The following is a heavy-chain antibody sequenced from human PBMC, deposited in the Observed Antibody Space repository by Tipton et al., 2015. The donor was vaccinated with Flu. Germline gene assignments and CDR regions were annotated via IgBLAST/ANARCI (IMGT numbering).Heavy chain of an antibody. CDR1: GYTFRNYG. D-gene: IGHD3-16*01. CDR3: ARDRKTLLLTTVDYGMDV. J-gene: IGHJ6*02. V-gene: IGHV1-18*01. Sequence: QLVQSGAEVKQPGVSVKVSCRASGYTFRNYGISWVRQAPGQRPEWMGWISAYSGYTNYTEKLQGRVTMTTDTSTSTAYMELRSLRSDDTALYCCARDRKTLLLTTVDYGMDVWGQGTPVTVSS. CDR2: ISAYSGYT.